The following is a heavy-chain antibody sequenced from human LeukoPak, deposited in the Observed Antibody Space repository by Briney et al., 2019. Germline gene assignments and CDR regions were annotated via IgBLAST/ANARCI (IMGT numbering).Heavy chain of an antibody. CDR2: INHSEST. V-gene: IGHV4-34*01. CDR3: ARGMVVPAAKNWFDP. J-gene: IGHJ5*02. Sequence: SETLSLTCAVYGGSFSGYYWSWIRQPPGKGLEWIGEINHSESTNYNPTLKSRVTISVDTSKNQFSLKLSSVTAADTAVYYCARGMVVPAAKNWFDPWGQGTLVTVSS. CDR1: GGSFSGYY. D-gene: IGHD2-2*01.